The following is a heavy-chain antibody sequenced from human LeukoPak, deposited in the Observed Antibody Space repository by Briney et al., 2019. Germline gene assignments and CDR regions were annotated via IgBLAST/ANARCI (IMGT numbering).Heavy chain of an antibody. Sequence: PGGSLRLSCAASGFTFSSYAMHGVRQAPGKGLEYVSAISSNGGSTYYANSVKGRFTISRDNSKNTLYLQMGSLRAEDMAVYYCAVGTDFWLDWGQGTLVTVSS. CDR2: ISSNGGST. V-gene: IGHV3-64*01. J-gene: IGHJ4*02. D-gene: IGHD3-3*01. CDR1: GFTFSSYA. CDR3: AVGTDFWLD.